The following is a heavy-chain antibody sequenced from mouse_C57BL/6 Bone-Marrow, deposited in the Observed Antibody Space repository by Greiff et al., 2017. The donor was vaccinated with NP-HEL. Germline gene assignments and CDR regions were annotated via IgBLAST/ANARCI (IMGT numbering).Heavy chain of an antibody. CDR2: INPNNGGT. CDR3: AREIYYGSSYYFDY. V-gene: IGHV1-18*01. D-gene: IGHD1-1*01. J-gene: IGHJ2*01. CDR1: GYTFTDYN. Sequence: EVQLQQSGPELVKPGASVKIPCKASGYTFTDYNMDWVKQSHGKSLEWIGDINPNNGGTIYNQKFKGKATLTVDKSSSTAYLELRSLTSEDTAVYYCAREIYYGSSYYFDYWGQGTTLTVSS.